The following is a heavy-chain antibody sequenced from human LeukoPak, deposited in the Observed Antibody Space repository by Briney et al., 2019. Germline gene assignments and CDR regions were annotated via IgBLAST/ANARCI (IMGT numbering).Heavy chain of an antibody. CDR1: GGTFSSYA. J-gene: IGHJ4*02. CDR3: ARDSCSGGSCYRGFDY. D-gene: IGHD2-15*01. Sequence: SVKVSCKASGGTFSSYAISWVRQAPGQGLEWMGRIIPIFGTANYAQKFQGRVTITTDESTSTAYMGLSSLRSEDTAVYYCARDSCSGGSCYRGFDYWGQGTLVTVSS. V-gene: IGHV1-69*05. CDR2: IIPIFGTA.